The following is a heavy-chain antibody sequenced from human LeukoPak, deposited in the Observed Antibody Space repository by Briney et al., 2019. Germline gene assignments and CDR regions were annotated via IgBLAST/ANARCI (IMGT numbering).Heavy chain of an antibody. CDR1: GFTFSDYY. D-gene: IGHD5-24*01. CDR2: ISRGGSTT. V-gene: IGHV3-11*01. Sequence: GGSLRLSCAASGFTFSDYYMSWIRQAPGKGLEWVSYISRGGSTTYYADSVKGRFTISRDNAKNSLYLQMNSLRAEDTAVYHCVKSAGKDGYRDVFDIWGQGTVVTVSS. J-gene: IGHJ3*02. CDR3: VKSAGKDGYRDVFDI.